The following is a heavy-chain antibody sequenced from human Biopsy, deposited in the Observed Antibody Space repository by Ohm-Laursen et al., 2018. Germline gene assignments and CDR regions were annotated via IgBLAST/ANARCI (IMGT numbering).Heavy chain of an antibody. CDR1: GKTFSDYQ. D-gene: IGHD2/OR15-2a*01. V-gene: IGHV4-34*08. Sequence: SDTLSLTCAVFGKTFSDYQWSWIRQPPGKGLEWIGQINQAGTTNYSPSLKSRVSISADASKYEFSLRLTSVTAADTAVYFCGNKVYGRDYWGLGARVTVSS. CDR2: INQAGTT. J-gene: IGHJ4*02. CDR3: GNKVYGRDY.